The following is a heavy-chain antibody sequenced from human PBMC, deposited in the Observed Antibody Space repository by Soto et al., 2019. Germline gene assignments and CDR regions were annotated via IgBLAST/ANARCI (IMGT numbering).Heavy chain of an antibody. CDR1: GYTFTSYG. J-gene: IGHJ6*03. D-gene: IGHD2-2*01. CDR3: ARTPNPSIVVVPAASPADQYYYYYYMDV. CDR2: ISAYNGNT. V-gene: IGHV1-18*01. Sequence: ASVKVSCKASGYTFTSYGISWVRQAPGQGLEWMGWISAYNGNTDYAQKFQGRVTMTRNTSISTAYMELSSLRSEDTAVYYCARTPNPSIVVVPAASPADQYYYYYYMDVWGKGTTVTSP.